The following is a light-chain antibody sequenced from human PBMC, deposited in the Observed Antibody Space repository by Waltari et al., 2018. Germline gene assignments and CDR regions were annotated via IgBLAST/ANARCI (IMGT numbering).Light chain of an antibody. CDR3: QQSSSFPFT. CDR2: YAS. CDR1: QSIGSS. Sequence: EIVLTQSPAFRSVNLKEKVTITCQASQSIGSSLHWYQQKPDQSPKLLIKYASQSISGVPSRFSGSGSGTDFTLTINSLEAEDAATYYCQQSSSFPFTFGPGTKLDIK. V-gene: IGKV6-21*02. J-gene: IGKJ3*01.